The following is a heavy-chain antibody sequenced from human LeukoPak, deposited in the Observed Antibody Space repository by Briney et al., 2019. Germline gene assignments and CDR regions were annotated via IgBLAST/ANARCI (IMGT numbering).Heavy chain of an antibody. Sequence: SETLSLTCTVSGGSISSYYWGWIRQPPGKGLEWIGSIYYSGSTYYNPSLKSRVTISVDTSNNQFSLKLSSVTAADTDVSYCARPSTIFGVVTDYWGPGTLVTVSS. CDR2: IYYSGST. V-gene: IGHV4-39*01. CDR1: GGSISSYY. D-gene: IGHD3-3*01. CDR3: ARPSTIFGVVTDY. J-gene: IGHJ4*02.